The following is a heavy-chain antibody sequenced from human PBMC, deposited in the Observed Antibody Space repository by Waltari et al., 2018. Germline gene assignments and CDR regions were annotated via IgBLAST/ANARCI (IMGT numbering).Heavy chain of an antibody. Sequence: QVQLQESGSGLVKPSETLSLTCVVSGYSISSGYYWGWIRQPPGRGLEWIGSMHHSGRTYYNPSLKSRVTISVDTSKNQVSLKLSSVTAADTAVYYCARDDCSSTSCRYGIDVWGQGTTVTVSS. D-gene: IGHD2-2*01. CDR2: MHHSGRT. J-gene: IGHJ6*02. V-gene: IGHV4-38-2*02. CDR3: ARDDCSSTSCRYGIDV. CDR1: GYSISSGYY.